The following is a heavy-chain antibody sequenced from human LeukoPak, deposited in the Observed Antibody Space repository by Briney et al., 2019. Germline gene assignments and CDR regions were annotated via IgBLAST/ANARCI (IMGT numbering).Heavy chain of an antibody. CDR1: GFTFSSYA. CDR2: ISYDGSNK. CDR3: ARDFYSNYFGWFDP. Sequence: GGSLRLSCAASGFTFSSYAMHWVRQAPGKGLEWVAVISYDGSNKYYADSVKGRFTISRDNSKNTLYLQMSSLRAEDTAVYYCARDFYSNYFGWFDPWGQGTLVTVSS. D-gene: IGHD4-11*01. J-gene: IGHJ5*02. V-gene: IGHV3-30-3*01.